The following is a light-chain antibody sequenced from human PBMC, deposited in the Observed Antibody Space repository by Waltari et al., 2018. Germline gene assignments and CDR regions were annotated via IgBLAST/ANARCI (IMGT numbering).Light chain of an antibody. CDR2: KDS. V-gene: IGLV3-25*03. J-gene: IGLJ2*01. CDR3: QSADSSGTPVI. CDR1: TLPKNY. Sequence: SFELTQPPSVSVSPGQTASNPCPGNTLPKNYAYWYQQKPGQAPVLIMYKDSERPSGIPERFSGSSSGTTVTLTISGVQAEDEADYYCQSADSSGTPVIFGGGTKLTVL.